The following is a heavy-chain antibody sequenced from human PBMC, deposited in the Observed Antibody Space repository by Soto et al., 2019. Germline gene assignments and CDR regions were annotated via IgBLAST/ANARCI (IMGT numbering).Heavy chain of an antibody. CDR3: ARAFWPDYYYGMDV. CDR1: GGSISSGGYY. CDR2: IYYSGTT. J-gene: IGHJ6*02. Sequence: QVQLQESGPGLVKPSETLSVTCTISGGSISSGGYYWGWIRQFPGKGLEWIGYIYYSGTTYYNPSLKSRITISVDMSENQFSLKLTSVTAADTAVYYCARAFWPDYYYGMDVWGQGTTVTVSS. V-gene: IGHV4-31*03.